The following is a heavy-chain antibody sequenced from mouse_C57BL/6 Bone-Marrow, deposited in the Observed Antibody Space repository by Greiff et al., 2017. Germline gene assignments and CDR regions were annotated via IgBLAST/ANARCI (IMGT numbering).Heavy chain of an antibody. D-gene: IGHD1-1*01. J-gene: IGHJ2*01. CDR2: IDPENGDT. CDR3: TTGLRSYFDY. V-gene: IGHV14-4*01. CDR1: GFNIKDDY. Sequence: VQLQQSGAELVRPGASVKLSCTASGFNIKDDYMHWVKQRPEQGLEWIGWIDPENGDTEYASKFQGKATITADTSYNTAYLQLSSLTSEDTAVYYCTTGLRSYFDYWGQGTTLTVSS.